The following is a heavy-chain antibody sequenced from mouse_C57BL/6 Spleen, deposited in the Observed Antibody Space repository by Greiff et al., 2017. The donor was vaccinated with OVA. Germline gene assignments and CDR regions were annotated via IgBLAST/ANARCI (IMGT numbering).Heavy chain of an antibody. D-gene: IGHD1-1*01. Sequence: QVQLQQPGAELVKPGASVKLSCKASGYTFTSYWMNWVKQRPGRGLEWIGRIDPNSGGIKYNEKFKSKATLTVDNTYSPAYMQLSSLTSEDSAVYDCARYQAATGVATSDYVDYWGQGTTLTVAS. CDR1: GYTFTSYW. CDR2: IDPNSGGI. V-gene: IGHV1-72*01. J-gene: IGHJ2*01. CDR3: ARYQAATGVATSDYVDY.